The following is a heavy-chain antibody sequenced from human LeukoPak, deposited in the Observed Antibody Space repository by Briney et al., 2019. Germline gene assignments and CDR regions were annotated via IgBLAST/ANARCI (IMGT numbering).Heavy chain of an antibody. J-gene: IGHJ3*02. Sequence: SQTLSLTCAISGDSVSSNSATWNWITPSPSIGLEWLGRTYYRSKWYNDYAASVESRITINPDTSKNQFSLQLNSVTPEDTAVYYCARYSSSWHDAFDIWGQGTMVTVSS. CDR3: ARYSSSWHDAFDI. V-gene: IGHV6-1*01. D-gene: IGHD6-13*01. CDR1: GDSVSSNSAT. CDR2: TYYRSKWYN.